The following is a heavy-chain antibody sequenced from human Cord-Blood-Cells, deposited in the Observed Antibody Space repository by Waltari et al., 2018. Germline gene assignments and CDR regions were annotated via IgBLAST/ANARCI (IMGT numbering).Heavy chain of an antibody. Sequence: QITLKESGPTLVKPTQTLTLTCTFSGFSLSTSGVGVGWIRQPPGKALEWLALIYWNDDKRYSPSLKSRLTITKDTSKNQVVLTMTNMDPVDTATYYCAHGQQLVRHPYYFDYWGQGTLVTVSS. V-gene: IGHV2-5*01. CDR2: IYWNDDK. CDR1: GFSLSTSGVG. J-gene: IGHJ4*02. CDR3: AHGQQLVRHPYYFDY. D-gene: IGHD6-13*01.